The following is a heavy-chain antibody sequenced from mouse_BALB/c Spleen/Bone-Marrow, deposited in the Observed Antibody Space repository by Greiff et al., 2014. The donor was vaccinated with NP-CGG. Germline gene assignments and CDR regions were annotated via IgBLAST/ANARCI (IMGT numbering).Heavy chain of an antibody. CDR1: GVSITTGNYR. V-gene: IGHV3-5*02. CDR3: ARAYYRYAMDY. J-gene: IGHJ4*01. D-gene: IGHD2-14*01. CDR2: IYYSGTI. Sequence: VQLQQPGPGLVKPSQTVSLTCTVTGVSITTGNYRWSWIRQFPGNKLEWIGFIYYSGTITYNPSLTSRTTITRGTSKNQFFLEMNSLTTEDTATYYCARAYYRYAMDYWGQGTSVTVSS.